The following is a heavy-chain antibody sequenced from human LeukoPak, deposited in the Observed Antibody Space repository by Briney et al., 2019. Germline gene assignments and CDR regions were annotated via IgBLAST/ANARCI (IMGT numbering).Heavy chain of an antibody. CDR1: GGSFSGYY. J-gene: IGHJ4*02. CDR3: AGSTDYGGNFFDY. D-gene: IGHD4-23*01. V-gene: IGHV4-34*01. Sequence: SETLSLTCAVYGGSFSGYYWTWIPQPPGKGLEGIGEINHSGSTKYNPSLKSRVNISIDTSKNQFSLKLSSVTAADTAVYYCAGSTDYGGNFFDYWGQGTLVTVSS. CDR2: INHSGST.